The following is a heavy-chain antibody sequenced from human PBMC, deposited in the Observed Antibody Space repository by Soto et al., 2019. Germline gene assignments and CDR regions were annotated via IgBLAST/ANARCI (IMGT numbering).Heavy chain of an antibody. CDR2: IIPIFGTA. CDR1: GGTFSSYA. V-gene: IGHV1-69*13. Sequence: SVKVYCKASGGTFSSYAISLVRQAPGQGLEWTGGIIPIFGTANYAQKFQGRVTITADESTSTAYMELSSLRYEDTAVYYCARDPRWRAGTTRRIQYYGMDVWGQGTTVTVSS. D-gene: IGHD1-1*01. J-gene: IGHJ6*02. CDR3: ARDPRWRAGTTRRIQYYGMDV.